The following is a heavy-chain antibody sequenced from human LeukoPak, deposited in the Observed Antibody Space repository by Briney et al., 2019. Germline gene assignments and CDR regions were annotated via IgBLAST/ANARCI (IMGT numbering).Heavy chain of an antibody. J-gene: IGHJ3*02. V-gene: IGHV3-66*01. CDR2: IYSGGNT. CDR1: GFSVSNNY. Sequence: GGSLRLSCAASGFSVSNNYMSWVRQARGKGLEWVSVIYSGGNTLYADSVKGRFTISRDHSNTTLYLQMNRLTAEDTAVYYCARDSGHHAFDIWGQGTMATVSS. CDR3: ARDSGHHAFDI.